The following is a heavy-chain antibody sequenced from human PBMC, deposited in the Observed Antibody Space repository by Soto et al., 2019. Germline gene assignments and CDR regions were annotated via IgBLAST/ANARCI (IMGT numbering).Heavy chain of an antibody. D-gene: IGHD5-18*01. J-gene: IGHJ3*02. V-gene: IGHV3-23*01. CDR2: ISGSGGST. Sequence: GGSLRLSCAASGFTFSSYAMSWVRQAPGKGLEWVSAISGSGGSTYYADSVKGRFTISRDNSKNTLYLQMNSLRAEDTAVYYCAKDSTRGYSYGSVDDAFDIWGQGTMVTVSS. CDR3: AKDSTRGYSYGSVDDAFDI. CDR1: GFTFSSYA.